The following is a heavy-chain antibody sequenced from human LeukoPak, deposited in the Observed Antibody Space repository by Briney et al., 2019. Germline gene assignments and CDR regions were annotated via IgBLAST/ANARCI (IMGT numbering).Heavy chain of an antibody. CDR1: GDSVSSNSAA. CDR2: TYYRSKWYN. D-gene: IGHD5-24*01. Sequence: SQTLSLTCAISGDSVSSNSAAWNWLRQSPSRGLEWLGRTYYRSKWYNDYAVSVKSRITVNPATSKTQFSLQLSSVTPEATAVYYCARERWLHPGYSYYGMDVWGQGTTVTVSS. V-gene: IGHV6-1*01. CDR3: ARERWLHPGYSYYGMDV. J-gene: IGHJ6*02.